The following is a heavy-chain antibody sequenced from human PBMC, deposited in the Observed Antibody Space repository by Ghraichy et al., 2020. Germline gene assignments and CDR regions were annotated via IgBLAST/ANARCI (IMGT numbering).Heavy chain of an antibody. Sequence: GESLNISCAASGFTVSSNYMSWVRQAPRKGLEWVSVIYSGGSTYYADSVKGRFTISRDNSKNTLYLQMNSLRAEDTAVYYCATGAPEVGATSWYFDLWGRGTLVTVSS. CDR3: ATGAPEVGATSWYFDL. V-gene: IGHV3-53*01. J-gene: IGHJ2*01. CDR1: GFTVSSNY. D-gene: IGHD1-26*01. CDR2: IYSGGST.